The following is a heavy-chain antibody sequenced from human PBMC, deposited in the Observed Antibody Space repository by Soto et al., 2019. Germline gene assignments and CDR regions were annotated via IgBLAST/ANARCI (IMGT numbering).Heavy chain of an antibody. CDR2: IIPIFGTA. V-gene: IGHV1-69*01. CDR3: ASGRIVGATTWFLHYFDY. J-gene: IGHJ4*02. CDR1: GGTFSSYA. Sequence: QVQLVQSGAEVKKPGSSVKVSCKASGGTFSSYAISWVRQAPGQGLEWMGGIIPIFGTANYAQKFQGRVTITADESTSGSYMELSSLRAEDTAVYYCASGRIVGATTWFLHYFDYWGQGTLVTVSS. D-gene: IGHD1-26*01.